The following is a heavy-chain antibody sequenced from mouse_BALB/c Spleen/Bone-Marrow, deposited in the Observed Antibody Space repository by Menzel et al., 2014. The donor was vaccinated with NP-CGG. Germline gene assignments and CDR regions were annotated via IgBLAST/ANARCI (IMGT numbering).Heavy chain of an antibody. D-gene: IGHD1-1*02. CDR3: ARDGGYGRDN. CDR1: GFTFSDIY. CDR2: SRSKPNDYTT. Sequence: EVQLVESGGGLVQPGGSLRLSCATSGFTFSDIYMDWVRQPPGKRLEWIATSRSKPNDYTTEYSASVKGRFFVSRDTSQSILYLQMNALRAEDTAIYYCARDGGYGRDNWGQGTTLTVTS. J-gene: IGHJ2*01. V-gene: IGHV7-1*02.